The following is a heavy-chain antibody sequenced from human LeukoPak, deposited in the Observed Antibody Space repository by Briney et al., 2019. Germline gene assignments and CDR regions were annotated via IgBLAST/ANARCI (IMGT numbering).Heavy chain of an antibody. CDR1: GFTFSIYA. D-gene: IGHD2-15*01. CDR3: AKQLGYCSDGSCYFPY. V-gene: IGHV3-23*01. J-gene: IGHJ4*02. CDR2: ISNNGGYS. Sequence: GGSLRLSCAASGFTFSIYAMSWVRQAPGKGLEWVSAISNNGGYSYYADSVQGRFTISRDNSKSTLCLQMNSLRAEDTAVYYCAKQLGYCSDGSCYFPYWGQGTLVTVSS.